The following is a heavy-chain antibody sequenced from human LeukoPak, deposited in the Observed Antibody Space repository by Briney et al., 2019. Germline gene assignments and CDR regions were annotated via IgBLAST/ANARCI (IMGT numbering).Heavy chain of an antibody. CDR1: GDTFTSYW. Sequence: GESLDISWKGSGDTFTSYWLGWVRQMPGKGLEWMGIIYPGDSDTRYSPSFQGQVTISVDKSINTAYLQWSSLKASDTAMYYCARPRVAATPYYFDNWGQGTLVTVSP. J-gene: IGHJ4*02. CDR2: IYPGDSDT. V-gene: IGHV5-51*01. CDR3: ARPRVAATPYYFDN. D-gene: IGHD2-15*01.